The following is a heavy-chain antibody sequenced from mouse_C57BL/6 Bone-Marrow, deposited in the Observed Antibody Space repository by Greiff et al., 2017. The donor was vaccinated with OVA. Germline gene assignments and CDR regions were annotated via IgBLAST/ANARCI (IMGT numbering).Heavy chain of an antibody. CDR1: GYTFTSYW. CDR2: IDPSDSYT. CDR3: ARLDGYFYFDY. V-gene: IGHV1-50*01. Sequence: QVQLQQPGAELVKPGASVKLSCKASGYTFTSYWMQWVKQRPGQGLEWIGEIDPSDSYTNYNQKFKGKATLTVDPSSSTAYMQLSSLTSEDSAVYYCARLDGYFYFDYWGQGTTLTVSS. D-gene: IGHD2-3*01. J-gene: IGHJ2*01.